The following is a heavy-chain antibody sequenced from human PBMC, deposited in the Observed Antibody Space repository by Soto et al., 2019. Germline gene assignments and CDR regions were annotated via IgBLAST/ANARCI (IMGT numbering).Heavy chain of an antibody. D-gene: IGHD3-10*01. V-gene: IGHV3-48*02. CDR1: GFTFSSYS. CDR2: ISSSSTI. Sequence: GGSLRLSCAASGFTFSSYSMNWVRQAPGKGLEWVSYISSSSTIYYADSVKGRFTISRDNAKNSLYLQMNSLRDEDTAVYYCARSQGSYGYFDLWGRGTLVTVSS. CDR3: ARSQGSYGYFDL. J-gene: IGHJ2*01.